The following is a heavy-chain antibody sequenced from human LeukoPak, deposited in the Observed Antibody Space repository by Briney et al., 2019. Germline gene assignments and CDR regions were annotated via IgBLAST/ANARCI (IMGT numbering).Heavy chain of an antibody. CDR2: ISGYNGNT. Sequence: ASVKVSCKASGYTFTNYGISWVRQAPGQGLEWMGWISGYNGNTNYAQKFQGRVTMTTDTSTSTAYMELRSLRSGDTAVYYCARSIVVAGKTKWSDYWGQGTLVTVSS. D-gene: IGHD6-19*01. J-gene: IGHJ4*02. V-gene: IGHV1-18*01. CDR3: ARSIVVAGKTKWSDY. CDR1: GYTFTNYG.